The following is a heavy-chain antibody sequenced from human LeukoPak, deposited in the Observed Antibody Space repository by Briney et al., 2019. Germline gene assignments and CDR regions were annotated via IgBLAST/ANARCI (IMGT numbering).Heavy chain of an antibody. CDR2: IYYSGST. CDR1: GGSISSSSYY. V-gene: IGHV4-39*02. Sequence: PSETLSLTCTVSGGSISSSSYYWGWIRQPPGKGLEWIGSIYYSGSTYYNPSLKSRVTISVDTSKNQFSLKLSSVTAADTAVYYCARDLANWSDPWGQGTLVTVSS. J-gene: IGHJ5*02. CDR3: ARDLANWSDP.